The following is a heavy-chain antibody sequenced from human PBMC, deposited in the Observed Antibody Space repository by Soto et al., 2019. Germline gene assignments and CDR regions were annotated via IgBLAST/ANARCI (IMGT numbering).Heavy chain of an antibody. V-gene: IGHV1-69*01. CDR2: ITPTLNIA. CDR1: GGTFSSYT. Sequence: QLQLVQSGAEVREPRSSVKVSCKASGGTFSSYTVIWVRQAPGQGLEWMGGITPTLNIAKYAEKFQGRVTITADESTSTVNMHLSSLRSEDTAVYFCARGYYSGSNPSAFDYWGQGTLVAVSS. D-gene: IGHD1-26*01. CDR3: ARGYYSGSNPSAFDY. J-gene: IGHJ4*02.